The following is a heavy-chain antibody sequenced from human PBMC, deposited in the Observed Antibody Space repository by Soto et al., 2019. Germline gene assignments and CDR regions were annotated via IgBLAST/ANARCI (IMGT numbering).Heavy chain of an antibody. CDR1: GASTVSHYH. V-gene: IGHV4-31*02. CDR2: IFNSGTT. CDR3: ALALGPTTGLDY. D-gene: IGHD1-26*01. Sequence: PSETLSLTCSVSGASTVSHYHWTWIRQPPGKGREWMGYIFNSGTTFYNPSLTSRLSIPMDTSGNHFSLELRSVTAADTAVYYCALALGPTTGLDYWGQGTLVTVSS. J-gene: IGHJ4*02.